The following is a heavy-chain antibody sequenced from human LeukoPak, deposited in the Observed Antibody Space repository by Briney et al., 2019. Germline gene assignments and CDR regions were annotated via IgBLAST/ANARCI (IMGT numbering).Heavy chain of an antibody. CDR3: AVGIAPAGTSAFYFHH. Sequence: GRSLRLSCAASGFTFRNYGMHWVRQAPGKGLEWVSTISIGGGSTYCPDSVKGRFTISRDNSRNTLYLQVNSLRVEDTAIYYCAVGIAPAGTSAFYFHHWGQGTLVTVSS. CDR1: GFTFRNYG. J-gene: IGHJ1*01. CDR2: ISIGGGST. D-gene: IGHD6-13*01. V-gene: IGHV3-23*01.